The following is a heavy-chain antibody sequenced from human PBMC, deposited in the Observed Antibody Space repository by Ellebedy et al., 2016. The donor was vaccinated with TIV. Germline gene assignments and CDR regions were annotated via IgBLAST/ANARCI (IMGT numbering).Heavy chain of an antibody. CDR3: ARDYLALRYFDWQNNCYFDL. CDR2: IKQDGDEK. V-gene: IGHV3-7*01. Sequence: GGSLRLSCAASGFTFSRYWMSWVRQAPGKGLEWVASIKQDGDEKHYVESVQGRFTVSRDNVRDSLYLQMNSLRAEDTAMYFCARDYLALRYFDWQNNCYFDLWGRGALVTVSS. J-gene: IGHJ2*01. D-gene: IGHD3-9*01. CDR1: GFTFSRYW.